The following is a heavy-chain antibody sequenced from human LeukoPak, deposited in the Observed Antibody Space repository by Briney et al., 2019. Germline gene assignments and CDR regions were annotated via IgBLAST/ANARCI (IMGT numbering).Heavy chain of an antibody. CDR2: ISVYNGNT. CDR1: AYTFTSYA. Sequence: ASVKVSCKASAYTFTSYAISWMRQAPGQGLEWMGWISVYNGNTNYAQKLQGRVTMTTGTSTNTAYMELRSLRFDDTAVYYCARDLAGIVGVTAWFDPWGQGTLVTVSS. J-gene: IGHJ5*02. V-gene: IGHV1-18*01. CDR3: ARDLAGIVGVTAWFDP. D-gene: IGHD1-26*01.